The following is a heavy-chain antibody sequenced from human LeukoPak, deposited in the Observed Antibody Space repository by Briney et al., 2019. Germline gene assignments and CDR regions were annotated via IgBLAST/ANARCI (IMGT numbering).Heavy chain of an antibody. V-gene: IGHV4-4*07. CDR3: AREREDYYGSGSYYYYYYMDV. CDR2: IYTGGST. D-gene: IGHD3-10*01. J-gene: IGHJ6*03. CDR1: GGSISSYY. Sequence: SETLSLTCTVSGGSISSYYWSWIRQPAGKGLEWIGRIYTGGSTNYNPSLKSRVTISVDTSKNQFSLKLSSVTAADTAVYYCAREREDYYGSGSYYYYYYMDVWGKGTTVTISS.